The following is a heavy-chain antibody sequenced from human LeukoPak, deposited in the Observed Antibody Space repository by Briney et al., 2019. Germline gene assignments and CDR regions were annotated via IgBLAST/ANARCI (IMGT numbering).Heavy chain of an antibody. V-gene: IGHV4-39*01. CDR3: ARSWTYYYDSSGYSHFDY. Sequence: KTSETLSLTCTVSGGSISSSSYYWGWIRQPPRKGLEWIGSIYYSGSTYYNPPLKSRVTISVDTSKNQFSLKLSSVTAADTAVYYCARSWTYYYDSSGYSHFDYWGQGTLVTVSS. CDR1: GGSISSSSYY. CDR2: IYYSGST. D-gene: IGHD3-22*01. J-gene: IGHJ4*02.